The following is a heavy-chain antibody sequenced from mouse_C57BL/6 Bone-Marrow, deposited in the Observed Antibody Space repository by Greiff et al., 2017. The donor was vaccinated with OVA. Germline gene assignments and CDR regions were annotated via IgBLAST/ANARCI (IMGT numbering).Heavy chain of an antibody. Sequence: EVKLVESGPELVKPGASVKISCKASGYSFTDYNMNWVKQSNGKSLEWIGVINPNYGTTSYNQKFKGKATLTVDQSSSTAYMQLNSLTSEDSAVYYCARAKIIYDGYPAWFAYWGQGTLVTVSA. V-gene: IGHV1-39*01. CDR1: GYSFTDYN. CDR3: ARAKIIYDGYPAWFAY. D-gene: IGHD2-3*01. CDR2: INPNYGTT. J-gene: IGHJ3*01.